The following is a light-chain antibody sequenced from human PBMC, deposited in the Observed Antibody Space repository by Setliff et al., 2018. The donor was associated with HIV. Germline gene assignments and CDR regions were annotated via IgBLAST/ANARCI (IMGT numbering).Light chain of an antibody. CDR1: DSDIGNYNL. V-gene: IGLV2-23*02. J-gene: IGLJ1*01. Sequence: QSALAQPASVSGSPGQSITISCAGTDSDIGNYNLVSWYRQYPGKAPNLIIYEVTKRPSGVSNRFSASKSDNTASLTISGLQPEDEADYYCCSYAGSSTLEVFGTGTKVTVL. CDR2: EVT. CDR3: CSYAGSSTLEV.